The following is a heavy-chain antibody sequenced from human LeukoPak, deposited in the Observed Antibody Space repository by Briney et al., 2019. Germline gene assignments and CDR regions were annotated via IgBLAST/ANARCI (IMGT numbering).Heavy chain of an antibody. CDR3: ANIGYCSGGSCFNWFDP. CDR1: GFTFSSYA. D-gene: IGHD2-15*01. Sequence: GGSLRLSCAASGFTFSSYAMSWVRQAPGKGLEWVSAISGSGGSTYYADSVKGRFTISRDNSKNTLYLQMNSLRAEDTAVYYCANIGYCSGGSCFNWFDPWGQGTLVTVSS. CDR2: ISGSGGST. V-gene: IGHV3-23*01. J-gene: IGHJ5*02.